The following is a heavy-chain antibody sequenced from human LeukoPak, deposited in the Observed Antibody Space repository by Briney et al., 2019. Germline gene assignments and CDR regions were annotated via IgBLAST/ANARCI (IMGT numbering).Heavy chain of an antibody. Sequence: SETLSLTCTVSGGSISSYYWSWLRQPPGKGLEWIGYIYYSGSTNYNPSLKSRVTISVDTSKNQFPLKLSSVTAADTAVYYCARDRTPNGYSSGWRIWGQGTMVTVSS. D-gene: IGHD6-19*01. V-gene: IGHV4-59*01. CDR3: ARDRTPNGYSSGWRI. CDR2: IYYSGST. J-gene: IGHJ3*02. CDR1: GGSISSYY.